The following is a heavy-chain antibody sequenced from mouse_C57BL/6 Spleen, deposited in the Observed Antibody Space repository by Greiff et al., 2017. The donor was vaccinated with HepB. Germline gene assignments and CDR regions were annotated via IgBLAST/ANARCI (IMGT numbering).Heavy chain of an antibody. V-gene: IGHV1-82*01. CDR1: GYAFSSSW. Sequence: LVKPGASVKISCKASGYAFSSSWMNWVKQRPGKGLEWIGRIYPGDGDTNYNGKFKGKATLTADKSSSTAYMQLSSLTSEDSAVYFCARRGFYWYFDVWGTGTTVTVSS. CDR3: ARRGFYWYFDV. CDR2: IYPGDGDT. J-gene: IGHJ1*03. D-gene: IGHD3-1*01.